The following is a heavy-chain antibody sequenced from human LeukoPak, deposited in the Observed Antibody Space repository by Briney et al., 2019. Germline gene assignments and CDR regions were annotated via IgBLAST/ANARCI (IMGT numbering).Heavy chain of an antibody. J-gene: IGHJ6*02. Sequence: ASVKVSCKASGFTLTGFYMHWVRQAPGQGLEWMGWINPNSGGTNYAQKFQGRVTMTRDTSINTAYMELSRLRSDDTAVYYCARGGYSRSSEYYYGMDVWGQGTTVTVSS. CDR1: GFTLTGFY. CDR2: INPNSGGT. CDR3: ARGGYSRSSEYYYGMDV. V-gene: IGHV1-2*02. D-gene: IGHD6-6*01.